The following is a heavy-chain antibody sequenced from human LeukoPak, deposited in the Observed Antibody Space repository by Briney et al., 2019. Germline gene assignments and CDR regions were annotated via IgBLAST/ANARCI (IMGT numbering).Heavy chain of an antibody. D-gene: IGHD3-22*01. Sequence: GGSLRLSCAASGFTFSSYWMHWVRQAPGKGLVWVSRINSDGSSTSYADSVKGRFTISRDNAKNTLYLQMNSLRAEDTAVYYCASAPVWYYYDRSGYRDYWGQGTLVTVSS. V-gene: IGHV3-74*01. J-gene: IGHJ4*02. CDR2: INSDGSST. CDR1: GFTFSSYW. CDR3: ASAPVWYYYDRSGYRDY.